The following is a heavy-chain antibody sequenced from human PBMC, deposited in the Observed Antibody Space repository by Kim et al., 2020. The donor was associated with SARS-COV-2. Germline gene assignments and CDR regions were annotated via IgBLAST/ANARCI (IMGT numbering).Heavy chain of an antibody. J-gene: IGHJ2*01. CDR1: GFSFSDYY. Sequence: GGSLRLSCAASGFSFSDYYMSWIRQAPGKGLEWVSYISSSSSYTNYADSVKGRFTISRDNAKNSLYLQMNSLRAEDTAMYYCARDNGIAVAGYWYFDLWGRGTLVTVSS. V-gene: IGHV3-11*05. CDR2: ISSSSSYT. CDR3: ARDNGIAVAGYWYFDL. D-gene: IGHD6-13*01.